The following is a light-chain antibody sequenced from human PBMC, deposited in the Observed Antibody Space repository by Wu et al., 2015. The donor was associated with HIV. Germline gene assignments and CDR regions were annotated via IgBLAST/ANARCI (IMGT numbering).Light chain of an antibody. J-gene: IGKJ4*01. CDR1: QSISGY. CDR3: QQLNSDLIT. Sequence: TITCRASQSISGYLAWYQQKPGKAPNLLIYAASTVQTGVPSRFSGGGYGTEFTLTIISLQPEDVATYYCQQLNSDLITFGGGTKVEIK. V-gene: IGKV1-9*01. CDR2: AAS.